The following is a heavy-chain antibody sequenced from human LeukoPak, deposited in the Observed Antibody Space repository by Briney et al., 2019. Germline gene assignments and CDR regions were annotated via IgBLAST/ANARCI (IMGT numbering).Heavy chain of an antibody. CDR2: IYYSGST. J-gene: IGHJ6*03. Sequence: KSSETLSLTCTVSGDSISTSNSYWGWIRQPPGKGLEWIGSIYYSGSTNYNPSLKSRVTMSVDTSRNQFSLKLSSVTAADTAVYYCARIRWELLAGSYYYYMDVWGKGTTVTISS. CDR1: GDSISTSNSY. V-gene: IGHV4-39*07. D-gene: IGHD1-26*01. CDR3: ARIRWELLAGSYYYYMDV.